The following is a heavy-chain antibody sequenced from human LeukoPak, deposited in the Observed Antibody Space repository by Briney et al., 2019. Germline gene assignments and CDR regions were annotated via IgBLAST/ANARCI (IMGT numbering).Heavy chain of an antibody. D-gene: IGHD3/OR15-3a*01. CDR2: VYSGDNT. V-gene: IGHV3-66*01. J-gene: IGHJ5*02. CDR3: ARDRTGGWFAP. Sequence: QPGGSLRFSCAASGFTVSTTDMSWVRQAPGKGLEWVSIVYSGDNTYYADSVKGRFTISRDNSKNTLYLQMNSLRAEDTAVYYCARDRTGGWFAPWGQGTLVTVSS. CDR1: GFTVSTTD.